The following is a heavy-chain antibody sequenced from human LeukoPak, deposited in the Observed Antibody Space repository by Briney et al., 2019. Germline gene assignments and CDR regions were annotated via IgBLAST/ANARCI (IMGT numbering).Heavy chain of an antibody. CDR2: INPTSGDT. CDR3: ARYGFSSVWQGGWHAFDI. CDR1: GYTFTSYY. J-gene: IGHJ3*02. V-gene: IGHV1-46*01. Sequence: ASVKVSCKASGYTFTSYYVHWVRQAPGQGLQWMGIINPTSGDTNYAQNFQGRVTMTRDMSTSTVYMELSSLRPEDTAVYYCARYGFSSVWQGGWHAFDIWGHGTMVTVSS. D-gene: IGHD6-25*01.